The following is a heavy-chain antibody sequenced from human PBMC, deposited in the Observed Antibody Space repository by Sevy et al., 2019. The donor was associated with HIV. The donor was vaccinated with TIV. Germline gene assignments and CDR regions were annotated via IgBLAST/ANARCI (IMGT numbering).Heavy chain of an antibody. V-gene: IGHV3-21*06. D-gene: IGHD2-15*01. J-gene: IGHJ3*01. CDR1: KFDFSAYG. CDR3: ESDQGDELLHINDAVDF. CDR2: ISGYSSFI. Sequence: GGSLRLSCAASKFDFSAYGMNWVRQAPGQGLEWVSSISGYSSFIHYSDSVKGRFTLSRDNAKNSLYLQMNKLRVEDTEEYFGESDQGDELLHINDAVDFWGQGTLVTVSS.